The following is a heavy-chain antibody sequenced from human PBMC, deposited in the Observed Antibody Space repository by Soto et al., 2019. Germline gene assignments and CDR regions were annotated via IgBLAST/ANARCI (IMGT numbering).Heavy chain of an antibody. V-gene: IGHV1-18*01. D-gene: IGHD2-2*01. CDR3: ARGEYCSSTSCHSFDY. J-gene: IGHJ4*02. Sequence: ASVKVSCKPSGYTFTSYGISWVRQAPGQGLEWMGWISAYNGNTNYAQKLQGRVTMTTDTSTSTAYMELRSLRSDDTAVYYCARGEYCSSTSCHSFDYWGQGTLVTVSS. CDR2: ISAYNGNT. CDR1: GYTFTSYG.